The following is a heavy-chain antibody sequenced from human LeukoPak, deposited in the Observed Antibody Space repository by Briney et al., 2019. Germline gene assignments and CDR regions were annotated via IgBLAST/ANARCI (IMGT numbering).Heavy chain of an antibody. V-gene: IGHV4-59*08. CDR2: IYYSGST. Sequence: SETLSLTCTVSGGSISNYYWSWIRQPPGKGLEWIGYIYYSGSTNYSPSLKSRVTISVDTSKNQFSLKVSSVTAADTAVYYCARQGRHIAAAGHWYFDLWGRGTLVTVSS. CDR1: GGSISNYY. D-gene: IGHD6-13*01. CDR3: ARQGRHIAAAGHWYFDL. J-gene: IGHJ2*01.